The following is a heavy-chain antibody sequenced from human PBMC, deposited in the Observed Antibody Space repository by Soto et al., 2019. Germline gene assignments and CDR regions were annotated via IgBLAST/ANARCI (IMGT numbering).Heavy chain of an antibody. V-gene: IGHV3-23*01. CDR3: AKGVSSSTAFDI. Sequence: GGSLRLCCAASGFTFSSYAMGWVRQAPGKGLEWVSAISGSGGSTYYADSVKGRFTISRDNSKNTLYLQMNSLRAEDTAVYYCAKGVSSSTAFDIWGQGTMVTVSS. J-gene: IGHJ3*02. D-gene: IGHD6-6*01. CDR2: ISGSGGST. CDR1: GFTFSSYA.